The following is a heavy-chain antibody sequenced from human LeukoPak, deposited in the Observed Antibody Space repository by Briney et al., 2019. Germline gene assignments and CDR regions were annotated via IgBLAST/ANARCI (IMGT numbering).Heavy chain of an antibody. D-gene: IGHD3-10*01. V-gene: IGHV3-23*01. CDR1: GFTFSSYA. CDR3: AKADSSGYPPTY. J-gene: IGHJ4*02. Sequence: GGSLRLSCAASGFTFSSYAMSWVRQAPGKGLEWVSAISGSGGSTYYADSVKGRFTISRDNAKNSLYLQMNSLRAEDTAFYYCAKADSSGYPPTYWGQGTLVTVSS. CDR2: ISGSGGST.